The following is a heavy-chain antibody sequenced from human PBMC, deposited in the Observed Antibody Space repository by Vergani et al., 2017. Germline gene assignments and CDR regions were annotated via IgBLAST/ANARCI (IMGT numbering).Heavy chain of an antibody. J-gene: IGHJ6*03. CDR3: ARVNTEANGHRYYYYYMDV. CDR1: GGSFTSYH. CDR2: IDHTGRP. V-gene: IGHV4-34*01. D-gene: IGHD2-8*01. Sequence: QVQLQQWGGGLLKPSETLSLTCVVNGGSFTSYHWTWIRQSPGEGLEWVGDIDHTGRPDYNPSLKGRLTMSVDKSRNQISLTLNSVTATDTAIYFCARVNTEANGHRYYYYYMDVWGEGTAVTVS.